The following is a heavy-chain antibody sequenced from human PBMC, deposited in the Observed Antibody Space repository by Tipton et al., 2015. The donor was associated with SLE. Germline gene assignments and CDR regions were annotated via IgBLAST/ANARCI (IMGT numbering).Heavy chain of an antibody. CDR2: MYHDGSEK. D-gene: IGHD1-26*01. CDR3: VREGGSARGAYDI. CDR1: GFIFTNYD. V-gene: IGHV3-30*03. J-gene: IGHJ3*02. Sequence: SLRLSCTASGFIFTNYDIHWVRQAPGKGLEWVAVMYHDGSEKDSADTLKGRFTISRDNSSKMLLLQMNSLRTEDTALYYCVREGGSARGAYDIWDRGTSVTVSS.